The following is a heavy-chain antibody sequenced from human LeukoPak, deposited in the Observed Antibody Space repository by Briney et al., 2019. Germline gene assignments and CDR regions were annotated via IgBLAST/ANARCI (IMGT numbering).Heavy chain of an antibody. V-gene: IGHV3-48*01. J-gene: IGHJ4*02. D-gene: IGHD3-10*01. CDR2: ISSSSGTI. CDR1: GFTFSSYS. CDR3: ARGIIYLDY. Sequence: PGGSLRLSCAASGFTFSSYSMDWVRQAPGKGLEWISFISSSSGTIYYADSVKGRFTISRHNSKNTLYLQMNSLRAEDTAVYYCARGIIYLDYWGQGTLVTVSS.